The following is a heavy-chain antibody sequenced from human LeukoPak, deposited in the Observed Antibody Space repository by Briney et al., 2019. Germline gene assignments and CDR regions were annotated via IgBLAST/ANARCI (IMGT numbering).Heavy chain of an antibody. J-gene: IGHJ5*02. CDR3: ARDSDVVVPAASTGYWFDP. CDR2: IIPIFGIA. Sequence: SVKVSCKASGGTFGSYAISWVRQAPGQGLEWMGRIIPIFGIANYAQKFRGRVTITADKSTSTAYMELSSLRSEDTAVYYCARDSDVVVPAASTGYWFDPWGQGTLVTVSS. D-gene: IGHD2-2*01. V-gene: IGHV1-69*04. CDR1: GGTFGSYA.